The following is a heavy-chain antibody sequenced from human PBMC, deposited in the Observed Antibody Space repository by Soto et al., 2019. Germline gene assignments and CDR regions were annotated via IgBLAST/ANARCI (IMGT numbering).Heavy chain of an antibody. CDR3: ARGPYCGSDCYFCV. Sequence: QVQLQESGPGLVKPSETLSLTCTVSGGSISGYYWSWIRQPAGKELEWMGRFYASGATNYNPSHRSRVTMSVDTPKNQFSLKLPSVTAADTGVYYCARGPYCGSDCYFCVWGQGTLVTVSS. V-gene: IGHV4-4*07. CDR1: GGSISGYY. CDR2: FYASGAT. D-gene: IGHD2-21*02. J-gene: IGHJ4*02.